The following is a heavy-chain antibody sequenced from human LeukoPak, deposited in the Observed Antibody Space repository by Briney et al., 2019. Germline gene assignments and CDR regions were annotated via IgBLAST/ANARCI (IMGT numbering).Heavy chain of an antibody. CDR2: ISSSSSYI. CDR1: GFTFSSYS. V-gene: IGHV3-21*01. D-gene: IGHD2-15*01. Sequence: GGSLRLSCAASGFTFSSYSMNWVRQAPGKGLEWVSSISSSSSYIYYADSVKGRFTISRDNAKNSLYLQMNSLRAEDTAMYYCARDLYCSGGSCYGGDWYFDLWGRGTLVTVSS. CDR3: ARDLYCSGGSCYGGDWYFDL. J-gene: IGHJ2*01.